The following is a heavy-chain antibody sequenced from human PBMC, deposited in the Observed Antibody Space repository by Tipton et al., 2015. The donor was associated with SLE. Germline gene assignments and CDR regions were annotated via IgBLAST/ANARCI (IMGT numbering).Heavy chain of an antibody. Sequence: SLRLSCAASGFSVSGKYMSWVRQSPGKGLEWVSSLSGSGGGIDYAEPVKGRFTISRDNAKNSLYLQMNSLRAEDTAVYYCARVGPIWGSSSDWGQGTLVIVSA. V-gene: IGHV3-11*04. CDR2: LSGSGGGI. CDR1: GFSVSGKY. CDR3: ARVGPIWGSSSD. D-gene: IGHD3-16*01. J-gene: IGHJ4*02.